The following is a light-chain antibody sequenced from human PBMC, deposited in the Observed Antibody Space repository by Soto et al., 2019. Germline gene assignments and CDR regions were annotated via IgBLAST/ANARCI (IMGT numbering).Light chain of an antibody. CDR2: KAS. V-gene: IGKV1-5*03. Sequence: DIQMTQSPSTLSASVGDRIIITCRASESISSWLAWYQQKPGKAPKLLIYKASTLESGVPSRFSASGSGTEFTLTISSLQPDDSATYFCHQYSASHTFGRGTKVEIK. CDR1: ESISSW. J-gene: IGKJ4*01. CDR3: HQYSASHT.